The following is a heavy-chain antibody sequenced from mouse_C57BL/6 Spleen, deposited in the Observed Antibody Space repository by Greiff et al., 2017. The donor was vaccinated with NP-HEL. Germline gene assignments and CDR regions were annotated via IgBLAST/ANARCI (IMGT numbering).Heavy chain of an antibody. CDR1: GYTFTDYY. V-gene: IGHV1-76*01. D-gene: IGHD1-2*01. CDR3: ARSYGEFLADY. Sequence: VKLMESGAELVRPGASVKLSCKASGYTFTDYYINWVKQRPGQGLEWIARIYPGSGNTYYNEKFKGKATLTAEKSSCTAYMQLSSLTSEDSAVYFCARSYGEFLADYWGQGTTLTVSS. J-gene: IGHJ2*01. CDR2: IYPGSGNT.